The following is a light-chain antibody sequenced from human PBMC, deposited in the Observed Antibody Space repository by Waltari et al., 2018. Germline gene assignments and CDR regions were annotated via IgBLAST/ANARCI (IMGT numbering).Light chain of an antibody. J-gene: IGKJ1*01. V-gene: IGKV4-1*01. Sequence: DIVMTQSTAPLAVSLGERATINCKSSQTISYSSNYKNYLAWYQQKPGQPPKLLIYWASTRESGVPDRFSGSGSGTDFTLTISSLQAEDVAVYYCQQYYKTPQTFGQGTKVEIK. CDR1: QTISYSSNYKNY. CDR3: QQYYKTPQT. CDR2: WAS.